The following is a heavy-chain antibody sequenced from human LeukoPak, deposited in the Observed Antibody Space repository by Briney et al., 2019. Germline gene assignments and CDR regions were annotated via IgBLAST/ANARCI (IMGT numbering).Heavy chain of an antibody. D-gene: IGHD2-2*01. Sequence: GGSLRLSCAASGFRFSDYWMAWVRQAPGKGLDWVANIKQDGSEKSYGDSVKGRFTISRDNAMESLYLQMNSPRVEDTAVYYCARGQYCSSTSCWRFDYWGQGAQVTVSS. V-gene: IGHV3-7*01. CDR3: ARGQYCSSTSCWRFDY. CDR1: GFRFSDYW. J-gene: IGHJ4*02. CDR2: IKQDGSEK.